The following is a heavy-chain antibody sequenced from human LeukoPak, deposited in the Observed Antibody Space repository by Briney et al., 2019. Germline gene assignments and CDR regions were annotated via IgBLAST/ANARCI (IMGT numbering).Heavy chain of an antibody. CDR3: ARGGYTGPFDC. CDR1: GFTFSSYS. V-gene: IGHV3-66*01. D-gene: IGHD5-18*01. CDR2: IYSGGST. Sequence: PGGSLRLSCAASGFTFSSYSINWVRQAPGKGLEWVSVIYSGGSTYYADSVKGRFTISRDNSKNTLYLQMNSLRAEDTAVYYCARGGYTGPFDCWGQGTLVTVSS. J-gene: IGHJ4*02.